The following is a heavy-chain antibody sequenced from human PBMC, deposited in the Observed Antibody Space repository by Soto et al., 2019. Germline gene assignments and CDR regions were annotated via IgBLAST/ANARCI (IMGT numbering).Heavy chain of an antibody. CDR2: ISHDGSNQ. Sequence: XGSLRLSCAASGFTFSTYAMHWVRQAPGKGLEWVAFISHDGSNQNYAGSVKGRFTISRDNSRNTLYAEMTSLRGEDTAVYYCARDPVWEAVAGYFDHWGQGTPVTVSS. CDR1: GFTFSTYA. V-gene: IGHV3-30*03. CDR3: ARDPVWEAVAGYFDH. D-gene: IGHD6-19*01. J-gene: IGHJ4*02.